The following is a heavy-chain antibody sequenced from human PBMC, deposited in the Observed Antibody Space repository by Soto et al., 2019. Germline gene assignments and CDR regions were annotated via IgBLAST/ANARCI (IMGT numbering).Heavy chain of an antibody. CDR2: ISAYNGNT. CDR1: GYTFTSYG. Sequence: QVQLVQSGAEVKKPGASVKVSCKASGYTFTSYGISWVRQAPGQGLEWMGWISAYNGNTNYAQKLQGRVTMTTDTSTSTAYMELRSLRSDDTAVYYCARDLTPPTIAGAGPYYLDYWGQGTLVTVSS. D-gene: IGHD6-19*01. CDR3: ARDLTPPTIAGAGPYYLDY. V-gene: IGHV1-18*01. J-gene: IGHJ4*02.